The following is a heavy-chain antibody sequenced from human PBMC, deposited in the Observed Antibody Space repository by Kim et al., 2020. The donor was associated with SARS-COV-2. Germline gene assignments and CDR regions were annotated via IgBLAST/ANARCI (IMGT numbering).Heavy chain of an antibody. V-gene: IGHV4-39*01. Sequence: TYYNPSLKSRVTRAVDTSKNQFSLKLSSVTAADTAVYYCARSGINDAFDIWGQGTMVTVSS. J-gene: IGHJ3*02. CDR2: T. D-gene: IGHD1-20*01. CDR3: ARSGINDAFDI.